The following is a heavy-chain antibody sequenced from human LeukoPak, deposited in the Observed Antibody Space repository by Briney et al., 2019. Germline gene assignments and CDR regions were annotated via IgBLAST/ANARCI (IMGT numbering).Heavy chain of an antibody. J-gene: IGHJ4*02. CDR2: INHSGST. CDR3: ARAGVAGEDY. V-gene: IGHV4-34*01. CDR1: GGSFSGYY. D-gene: IGHD3-3*01. Sequence: SETLSLTCAVYGGSFSGYYWSWIRQPPGKGLEWIGEINHSGSTNYNPSLKSRVTISVDTSKNQFSLKLSSVTAADTAVYYCARAGVAGEDYWGQGTLITVSS.